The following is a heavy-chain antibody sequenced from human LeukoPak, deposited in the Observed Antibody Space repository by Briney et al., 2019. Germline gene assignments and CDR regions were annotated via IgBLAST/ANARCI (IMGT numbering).Heavy chain of an antibody. CDR3: ARVWGQWELLTWFDP. J-gene: IGHJ5*02. V-gene: IGHV4-39*07. Sequence: SETPSLTCTVSGGSISSSSYYWGWIRQPPGKGLEWIGSIYYSGSTYYNPSLKSRVTISVDTSKNQFSLKLSSVTAADTAVYYCARVWGQWELLTWFDPWGQGTLVTVSS. D-gene: IGHD1-26*01. CDR1: GGSISSSSYY. CDR2: IYYSGST.